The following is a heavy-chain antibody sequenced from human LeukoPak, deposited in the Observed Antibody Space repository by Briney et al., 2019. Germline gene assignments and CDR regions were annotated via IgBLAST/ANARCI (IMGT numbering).Heavy chain of an antibody. CDR2: INPNSGGT. V-gene: IGHV1-2*02. Sequence: ASVKVSCKASGYTFTGYDMHWVRQAPGRGLEWMGLINPNSGGTNYAQKFQGRVTMTRDTSISTAYMELSRLRSEDTAVYYCARGRYGSGSEGFDYWGQGTLVTVSS. D-gene: IGHD3-10*01. J-gene: IGHJ4*02. CDR3: ARGRYGSGSEGFDY. CDR1: GYTFTGYD.